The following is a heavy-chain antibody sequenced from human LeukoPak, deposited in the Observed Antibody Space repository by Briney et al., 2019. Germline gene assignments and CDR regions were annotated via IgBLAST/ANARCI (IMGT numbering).Heavy chain of an antibody. Sequence: GASVKVSCKASGGTFSSYAISWVRQAPGQGLEWVGWINPNSGGTNYAQKFQGWVTMTRDTSISTAYMELSRLRSDDTAVYYCARPKYYDSTLSAFDIWGQGTMVTVSS. V-gene: IGHV1-2*04. CDR2: INPNSGGT. CDR3: ARPKYYDSTLSAFDI. J-gene: IGHJ3*02. D-gene: IGHD3-22*01. CDR1: GGTFSSYA.